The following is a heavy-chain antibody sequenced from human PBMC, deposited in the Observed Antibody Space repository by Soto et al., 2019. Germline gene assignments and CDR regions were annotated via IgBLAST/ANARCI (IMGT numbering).Heavy chain of an antibody. CDR1: GYTFTRYD. D-gene: IGHD3-3*01. Sequence: ASVKVSCEASGYTFTRYDINWVRQATGQGLEWMGWMNPNSGNTGYAQKFQGRVTMTRNTSISTAYMELSSLRSEDTAVYYCARGINAGAWSGYYMTYYYYYMDVWGKGTTVTVSS. CDR3: ARGINAGAWSGYYMTYYYYYMDV. V-gene: IGHV1-8*01. CDR2: MNPNSGNT. J-gene: IGHJ6*03.